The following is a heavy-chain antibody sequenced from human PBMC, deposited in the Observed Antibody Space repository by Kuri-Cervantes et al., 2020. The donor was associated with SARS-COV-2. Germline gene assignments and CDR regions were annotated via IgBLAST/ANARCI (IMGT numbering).Heavy chain of an antibody. CDR2: MYCTGKS. J-gene: IGHJ4*02. V-gene: IGHV4-59*01. Sequence: GSLRLSCTVSYASMTSFYWSWIRQSPGRGLEWIGYMYCTGKSNYNPSLESRVSMSLAASESRFFLTLTSVTTADTAIYYCASGNDFSLDYWGQGILVTVSS. CDR3: ASGNDFSLDY. CDR1: YASMTSFY. D-gene: IGHD4-11*01.